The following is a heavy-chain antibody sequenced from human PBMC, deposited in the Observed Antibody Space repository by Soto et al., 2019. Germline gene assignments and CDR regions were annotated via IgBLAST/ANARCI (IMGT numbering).Heavy chain of an antibody. Sequence: GGSLRLSCAASGFTFGAYSLSWVRQAPGKGLEWVSSIDPSTTYIHYADSVEGRFTISRDNAKSSLYLQIISLRVEDTAVYYCARDCLTGDPREAFDYWGQGTLVTVSS. J-gene: IGHJ4*02. CDR2: IDPSTTYI. CDR3: ARDCLTGDPREAFDY. D-gene: IGHD7-27*01. V-gene: IGHV3-21*01. CDR1: GFTFGAYS.